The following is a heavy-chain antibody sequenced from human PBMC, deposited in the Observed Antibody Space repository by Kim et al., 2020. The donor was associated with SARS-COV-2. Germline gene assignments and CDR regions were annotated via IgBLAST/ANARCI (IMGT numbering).Heavy chain of an antibody. Sequence: HKSRVTISVDTSKNQFSLKLSSVTAADTAVYYCARAAVGATHYYYYYMDVWGKGTTVTVSS. D-gene: IGHD1-26*01. V-gene: IGHV4-34*01. CDR3: ARAAVGATHYYYYYMDV. J-gene: IGHJ6*03.